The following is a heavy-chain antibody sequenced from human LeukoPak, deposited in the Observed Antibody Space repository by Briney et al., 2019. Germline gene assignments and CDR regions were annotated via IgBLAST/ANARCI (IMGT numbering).Heavy chain of an antibody. D-gene: IGHD3-22*01. Sequence: GGSLRLSCAASGFTVSSNYMSWVRQAPGKGLEWVSVIYSGGSTYYADSVKGRFTISRDNSKNTLYLQMNSLRAEDTAVYYCARDYYDSSGYDAPFDYWGQGTLVTVSS. V-gene: IGHV3-66*01. CDR2: IYSGGST. J-gene: IGHJ4*02. CDR3: ARDYYDSSGYDAPFDY. CDR1: GFTVSSNY.